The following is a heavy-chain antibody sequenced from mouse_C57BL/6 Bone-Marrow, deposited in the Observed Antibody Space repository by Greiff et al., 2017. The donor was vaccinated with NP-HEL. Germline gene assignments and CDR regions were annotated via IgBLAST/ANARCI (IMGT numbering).Heavy chain of an antibody. CDR2: IYPSDSET. V-gene: IGHV1-61*01. Sequence: QVQLKESGAELVRPGSSVKLSCKASGYTFTSYWMDWVKQRPGQGLEWIGNIYPSDSETHYNQKFKDKATLTVDKSSSTAYMQLSSLTSEDSAVYYCARRRDPAMDYWGQGTSVTVSS. CDR3: ARRRDPAMDY. CDR1: GYTFTSYW. J-gene: IGHJ4*01. D-gene: IGHD3-3*01.